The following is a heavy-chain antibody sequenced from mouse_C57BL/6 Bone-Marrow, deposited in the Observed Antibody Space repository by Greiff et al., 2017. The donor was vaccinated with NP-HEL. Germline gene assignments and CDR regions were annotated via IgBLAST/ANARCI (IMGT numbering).Heavy chain of an antibody. Sequence: QVQLQQPGAELVKPGASVKLSCKASGYTFTSYWMHWVKQRPGQGLEWIGMIHPNSGSTNYNEKFKSKATLTVDKSSSTAYMQLSSLTSEDSAVDYCARFYYGSTWYFDVWGTGTTVTVAS. CDR3: ARFYYGSTWYFDV. D-gene: IGHD1-1*01. CDR1: GYTFTSYW. CDR2: IHPNSGST. V-gene: IGHV1-64*01. J-gene: IGHJ1*03.